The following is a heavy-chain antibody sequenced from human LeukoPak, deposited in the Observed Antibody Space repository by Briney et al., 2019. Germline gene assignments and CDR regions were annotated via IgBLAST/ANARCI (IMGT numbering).Heavy chain of an antibody. V-gene: IGHV3-30*02. CDR1: GFTFSSYG. CDR3: ARGEVLYSSSWYSSFDY. CDR2: IRYDGSNK. Sequence: GGSLRLSCAASGFTFSSYGMHWVRQAPGKGLEWVAFIRYDGSNKYYADSVKGRFTISRDNSKNTLYLQMNSLRAEDTAVYYCARGEVLYSSSWYSSFDYWGQGTLVTVSS. D-gene: IGHD6-13*01. J-gene: IGHJ4*02.